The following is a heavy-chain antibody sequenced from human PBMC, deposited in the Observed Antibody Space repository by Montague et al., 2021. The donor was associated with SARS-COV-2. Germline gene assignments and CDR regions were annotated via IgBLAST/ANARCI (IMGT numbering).Heavy chain of an antibody. CDR1: RDSFSSYY. J-gene: IGHJ2*01. Sequence: SETLSLTCAVSRDSFSSYYWSWIRQSDGKGLEWIGRIYTGGYVNXNPALQSRVSMSVDTSKSQVSLNATSVTAADTAVYYCARAIWHLDVWGRGILVTVSS. CDR2: IYTGGYV. V-gene: IGHV4-59*10. CDR3: ARAIWHLDV.